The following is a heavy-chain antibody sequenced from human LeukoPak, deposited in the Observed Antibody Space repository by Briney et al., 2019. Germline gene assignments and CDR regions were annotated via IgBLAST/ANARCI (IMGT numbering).Heavy chain of an antibody. V-gene: IGHV3-48*01. Sequence: GGSLRLSCAASGFTFSSYSMNWVRQAPGKGLEWVSYISSSSTIYYADSVKGRFTISRDNAKNSLYLQMNSLRAEDTAVYYCARNADYGDSNPFDYWGQGTLVTVSS. CDR3: ARNADYGDSNPFDY. CDR1: GFTFSSYS. D-gene: IGHD4-17*01. CDR2: ISSSSTI. J-gene: IGHJ4*02.